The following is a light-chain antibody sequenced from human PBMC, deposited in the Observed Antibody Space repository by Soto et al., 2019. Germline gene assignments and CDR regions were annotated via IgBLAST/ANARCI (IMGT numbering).Light chain of an antibody. CDR2: DVS. V-gene: IGLV2-14*01. Sequence: QSALTQPASVSGSPGQSITISCTGTSSDVGFSNYVFWYQQHPGKAPKLIISDVSNRPSGVSNRFSGSKSGNTASLTISGLQAEDEADYYCISYTSSSTDVFGTGTKVTVL. CDR1: SSDVGFSNY. J-gene: IGLJ1*01. CDR3: ISYTSSSTDV.